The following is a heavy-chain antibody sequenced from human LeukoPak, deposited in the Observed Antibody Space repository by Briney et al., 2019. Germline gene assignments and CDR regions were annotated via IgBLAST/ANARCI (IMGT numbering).Heavy chain of an antibody. CDR2: IIHIFGTA. D-gene: IGHD3-9*01. CDR1: GGTFSSYA. V-gene: IGHV1-69*06. Sequence: ASVKVSCKASGGTFSSYAISWVRQAPGQGLEWMGGIIHIFGTANYAQKFQGRVTITADKSTSTAYMELSSLRSEDTAVYYCARDQGYYDILTGYYQRYYFDYWGQGTLVTVSS. CDR3: ARDQGYYDILTGYYQRYYFDY. J-gene: IGHJ4*02.